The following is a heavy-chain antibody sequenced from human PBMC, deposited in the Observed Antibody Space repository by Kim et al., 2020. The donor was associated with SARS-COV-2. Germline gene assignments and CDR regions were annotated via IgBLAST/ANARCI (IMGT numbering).Heavy chain of an antibody. CDR2: INSAGSA. V-gene: IGHV3-66*02. Sequence: RGSLRLSCAASGFTVSTTYMSWVRQAPGKGLEWVSLINSAGSASYADSVRGRFTISRDTSKNTVYLQMNSLRAEDTAMYYCARDLRYCGGDCYDFWGQGTLVTVSS. CDR3: ARDLRYCGGDCYDF. CDR1: GFTVSTTY. J-gene: IGHJ4*02. D-gene: IGHD2-21*01.